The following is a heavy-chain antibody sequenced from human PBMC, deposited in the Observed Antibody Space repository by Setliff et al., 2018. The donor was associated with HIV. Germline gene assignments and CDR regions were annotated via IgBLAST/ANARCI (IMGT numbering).Heavy chain of an antibody. V-gene: IGHV4-39*07. CDR1: GGSISSSSYY. CDR2: FYLTEST. Sequence: SETLSLTCTVSGGSISSSSYYWVWIRQPPGKGLDWIGSFYLTESTNYNPTLKSRVTISGDTSRNQFSLKLSSVTAADTAVYYCARLWLRGPPTWGQGTTVTVSS. CDR3: ARLWLRGPPT. J-gene: IGHJ6*02. D-gene: IGHD5-12*01.